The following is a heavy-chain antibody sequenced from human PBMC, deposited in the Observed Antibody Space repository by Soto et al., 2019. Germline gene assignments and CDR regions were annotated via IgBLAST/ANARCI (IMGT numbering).Heavy chain of an antibody. D-gene: IGHD7-27*01. Sequence: SETLSLTCAVYGASLSDNYCNWRSQPRWQRLEGFGETNPRGNTNYYPSLRSRVTISIDTSKKHLFLNLRSVSRAVTAVYYCARGWGECDAWGQVPPVTVS. CDR2: TNPRGNT. CDR1: GASLSDNY. V-gene: IGHV4-34*01. J-gene: IGHJ5*02. CDR3: ARGWGECDA.